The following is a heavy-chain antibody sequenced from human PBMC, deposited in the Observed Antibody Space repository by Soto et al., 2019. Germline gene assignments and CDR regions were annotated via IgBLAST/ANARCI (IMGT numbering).Heavy chain of an antibody. CDR1: GFTFSSYS. D-gene: IGHD3-16*01. V-gene: IGHV3-21*01. CDR3: ARKGGSNYYMDV. J-gene: IGHJ6*03. Sequence: GGSLRLSCAASGFTFSSYSMNWVRQAPGKGLEWVSSISSSSSYIYDADSVKGRFTISRDNAKNSLYLQMNSLRAEDTAVYYCARKGGSNYYMDVWGKGTTVTVSS. CDR2: ISSSSSYI.